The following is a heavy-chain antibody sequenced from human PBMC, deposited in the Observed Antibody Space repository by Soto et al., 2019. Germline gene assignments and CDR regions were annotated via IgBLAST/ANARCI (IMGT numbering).Heavy chain of an antibody. Sequence: EVQLVESGGGLIQPGGSLRLSCAASGFTVSSNYMSWVRQAPGKGLEWVSVIYSGGSTYYADSVKGRFTISSDNSKNTQDLQMKSQRAVDRAVYYCASDPDCGEEVDAFDIWGQGTMVTVSS. CDR1: GFTVSSNY. D-gene: IGHD4-17*01. CDR3: ASDPDCGEEVDAFDI. CDR2: IYSGGST. J-gene: IGHJ3*02. V-gene: IGHV3-53*01.